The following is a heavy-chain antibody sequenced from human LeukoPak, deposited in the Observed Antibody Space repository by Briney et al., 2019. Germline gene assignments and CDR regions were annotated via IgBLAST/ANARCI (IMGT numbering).Heavy chain of an antibody. J-gene: IGHJ4*02. Sequence: PGRSLRLSCAASGFTFGNYWMHWVRQAPGKGLLWASRISDDGSSANYADSVQGRFTISRDNAKNTVYLQMHSLRAEDTAVYYCVSGYCSSTTCYRGAYWGQGTLVTVSS. V-gene: IGHV3-74*01. CDR3: VSGYCSSTTCYRGAY. CDR1: GFTFGNYW. D-gene: IGHD2-2*03. CDR2: ISDDGSSA.